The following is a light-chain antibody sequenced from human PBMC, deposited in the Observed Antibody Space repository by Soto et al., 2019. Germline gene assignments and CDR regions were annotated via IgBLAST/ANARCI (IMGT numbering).Light chain of an antibody. Sequence: EIVLTQSPGTLSLSPGERATLSCRASQSVSSSFLAWYQQKPGQAPRLLIYDASSMATGIPDMFSGSGSGTDFTLTISRLEPEDFAVYYCQQYVTALRTFGQENKVEIK. V-gene: IGKV3-20*01. CDR1: QSVSSSF. J-gene: IGKJ1*01. CDR2: DAS. CDR3: QQYVTALRT.